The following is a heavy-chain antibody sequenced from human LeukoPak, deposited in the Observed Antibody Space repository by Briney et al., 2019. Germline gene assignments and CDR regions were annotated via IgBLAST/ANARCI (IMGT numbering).Heavy chain of an antibody. D-gene: IGHD4-17*01. CDR2: ISYDGSNK. CDR3: ARSGPRDDYGDRDVFDI. Sequence: GGSLRLSCAASGFTFSSYAMHWVRQAPGKGLEWVAVISYDGSNKYYADSVKGRFTISRDSSKNTLYLQMNSLRAEDTAVYYCARSGPRDDYGDRDVFDIWGQGTMVTVSS. V-gene: IGHV3-30*04. J-gene: IGHJ3*02. CDR1: GFTFSSYA.